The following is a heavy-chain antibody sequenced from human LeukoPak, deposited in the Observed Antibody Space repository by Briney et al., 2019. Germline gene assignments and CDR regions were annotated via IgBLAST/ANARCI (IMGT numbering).Heavy chain of an antibody. D-gene: IGHD6-19*01. CDR2: IWYDGSNK. J-gene: IGHJ4*02. Sequence: GGSLRLSXAASGFTFSSYGMHWVSQAPGKGLEWVAVIWYDGSNKYYADSVKGRFTISRDNSKNTLYLQMNSLRAEDTAVYYCAKDQSSGWPKYYFDYWGQGTLVTVSS. CDR1: GFTFSSYG. CDR3: AKDQSSGWPKYYFDY. V-gene: IGHV3-33*06.